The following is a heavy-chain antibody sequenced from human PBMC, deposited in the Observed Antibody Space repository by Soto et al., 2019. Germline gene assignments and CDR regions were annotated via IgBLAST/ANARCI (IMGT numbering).Heavy chain of an antibody. V-gene: IGHV4-61*01. D-gene: IGHD3-22*01. J-gene: IGHJ4*02. Sequence: ETLSLTCTVSGGSVSGGSYYWSWIRQPPGKGLEWIGYIYYSGSTNYNPSLKSRVTISVDTSKNQFSLKLGSVTAADTAVYYCAREGHYYDSSHFDYWGQGTLVTVSS. CDR1: GGSVSGGSYY. CDR3: AREGHYYDSSHFDY. CDR2: IYYSGST.